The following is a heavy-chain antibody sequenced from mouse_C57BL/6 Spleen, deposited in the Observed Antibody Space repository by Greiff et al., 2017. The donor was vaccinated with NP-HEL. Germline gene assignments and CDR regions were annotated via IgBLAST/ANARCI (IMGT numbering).Heavy chain of an antibody. V-gene: IGHV1-39*01. CDR3: ARIGLANWDRVLFDY. Sequence: EVQLQQSGPELVKPGASVKISCTASGYSFTDYNMNWVQQSNGKSLEWIGVINPNYGTTSYNQKFKGKATLTVDQSSSTAYMQLNSLTSEDSAVYYCARIGLANWDRVLFDYWGQGTTLTVSS. CDR1: GYSFTDYN. D-gene: IGHD4-1*01. CDR2: INPNYGTT. J-gene: IGHJ2*01.